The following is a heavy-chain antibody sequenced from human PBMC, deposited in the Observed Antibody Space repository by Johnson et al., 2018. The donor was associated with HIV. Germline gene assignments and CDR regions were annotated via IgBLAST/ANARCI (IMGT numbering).Heavy chain of an antibody. V-gene: IGHV3-66*01. CDR3: ARESSSSSGAFDI. CDR2: IYSGGST. D-gene: IGHD6-6*01. J-gene: IGHJ3*02. Sequence: VQLVESGGGLVQPGGSLRLSCAASGFTVSSNYMSWVRQAPGKGLEWFSVIYSGGSTYYADSVKGRFTISRDNSKNTLYLQMNSLRAEDTAVYYCARESSSSSGAFDIWGQGTIVTVSS. CDR1: GFTVSSNY.